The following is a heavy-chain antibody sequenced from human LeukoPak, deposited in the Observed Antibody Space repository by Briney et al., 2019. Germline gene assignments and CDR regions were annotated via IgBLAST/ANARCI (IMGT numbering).Heavy chain of an antibody. D-gene: IGHD3-10*02. CDR1: GFTFSSYE. CDR2: ISSSGSTI. Sequence: GGSLRLSCAASGFTFSSYEMNWVRQPPGKGPEWVSYISSSGSTIYYADSVKGRFTISRDNAKNSLYLQMNSLRAEDTAVCYCAELGITMIGGVWGKGTTVTISS. V-gene: IGHV3-48*03. CDR3: AELGITMIGGV. J-gene: IGHJ6*04.